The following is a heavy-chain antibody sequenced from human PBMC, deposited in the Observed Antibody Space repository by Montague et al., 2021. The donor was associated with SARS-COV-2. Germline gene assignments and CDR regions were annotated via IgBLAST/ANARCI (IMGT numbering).Heavy chain of an antibody. D-gene: IGHD1-26*01. V-gene: IGHV4-39*01. Sequence: SETLSLTCTVSGGSISSSSYYWGWIRQPPGKGLEWIGSIYYSGSTYYNPSLKSRVTISVDTSKNQFSLKLISVTAADTAVYYCASLVLVAELTSYYGFDPWGQGTLVTVSS. CDR3: ASLVLVAELTSYYGFDP. CDR2: IYYSGST. J-gene: IGHJ5*01. CDR1: GGSISSSSYY.